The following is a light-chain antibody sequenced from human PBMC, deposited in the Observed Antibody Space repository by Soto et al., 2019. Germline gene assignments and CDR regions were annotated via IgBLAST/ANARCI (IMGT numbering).Light chain of an antibody. CDR1: NIGLQS. CDR2: YDY. J-gene: IGLJ2*01. V-gene: IGLV3-21*04. Sequence: SYELTQPPSVSVAPGETARITCGENNIGLQSVPWYQQKQGQAPGLVIVYDYNRPSGIPGRFSGSNSGNTATLTISRVEAGDEAEYYWQVWDGSSDRVVFGGGTKLTVL. CDR3: QVWDGSSDRVV.